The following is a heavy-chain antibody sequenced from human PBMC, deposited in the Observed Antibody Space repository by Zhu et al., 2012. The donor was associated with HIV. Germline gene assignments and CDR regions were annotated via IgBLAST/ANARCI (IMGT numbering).Heavy chain of an antibody. CDR2: INGDMSLT. CDR1: GFTFSSYW. CDR3: ARDNTYYPGSGSYINFDY. Sequence: EVQLVESGGNLVQPGGSLRLSCVASGFTFSSYWMHWVRQVPGKGLVWVSRINGDMSLTSYLDSVKGRFTISRDNAKNTLYLQMNSLRAEDTAVYYCARDNTYYPGSGSYINFDYWAREPWSPSPQ. J-gene: IGHJ4*02. D-gene: IGHD3-10*01. V-gene: IGHV3-74*01.